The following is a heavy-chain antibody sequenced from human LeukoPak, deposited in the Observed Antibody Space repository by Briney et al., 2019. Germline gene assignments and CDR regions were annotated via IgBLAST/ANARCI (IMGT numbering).Heavy chain of an antibody. D-gene: IGHD5-24*01. V-gene: IGHV3-33*01. CDR3: ARDSEMATTFLDY. CDR2: IWYDGSNK. Sequence: GGSLRLSCAASGFTFSSYGMHWVRQAPGKGLEWVAVIWYDGSNKYYADSVKGRLTISRDNSKNTLYLQMNSLRAEDTAVYYCARDSEMATTFLDYWGQGTLVTVSS. CDR1: GFTFSSYG. J-gene: IGHJ4*02.